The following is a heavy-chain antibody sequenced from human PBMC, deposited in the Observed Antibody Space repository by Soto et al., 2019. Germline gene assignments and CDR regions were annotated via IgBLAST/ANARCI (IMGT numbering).Heavy chain of an antibody. CDR3: ARMATFGSLNWFDP. CDR1: GYSFTNND. V-gene: IGHV1-8*01. Sequence: GASVKVSCKASGYSFTNNDVTWVRQATGQGLEWMGWLNPGSGDTGYAQKFQGRVTMTRDICIATAYMELGSLRSDDTAIYYCARMATFGSLNWFDPWGQGTLVTVSS. CDR2: LNPGSGDT. D-gene: IGHD3-16*01. J-gene: IGHJ5*02.